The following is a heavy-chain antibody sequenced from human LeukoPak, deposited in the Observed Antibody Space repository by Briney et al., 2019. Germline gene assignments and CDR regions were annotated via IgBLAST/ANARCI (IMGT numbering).Heavy chain of an antibody. V-gene: IGHV4-4*09. CDR3: ASSVLNWNDPYYYSYMDV. CDR2: TYTSGST. J-gene: IGHJ6*03. D-gene: IGHD1-20*01. Sequence: SETLSLTCTVSAGSISSYYWSWIRQPPGKGLEWIGYTYTSGSTNYNPSLKSRVTISVDTSKNQFSLKLSSVTAADTAVYYCASSVLNWNDPYYYSYMDVWGKGTTVTVSS. CDR1: AGSISSYY.